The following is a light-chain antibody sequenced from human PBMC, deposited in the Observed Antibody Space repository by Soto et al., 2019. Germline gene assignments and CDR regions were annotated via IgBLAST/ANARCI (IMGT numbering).Light chain of an antibody. CDR1: QSVSSD. J-gene: IGKJ1*01. CDR2: GAS. CDR3: QQYNSRPPT. Sequence: EIVMTQSPATLSVSPGERVTLSCRASQSVSSDLAWYQQKPGQAPRLLIYGASTRATGIPARFSGSGSGTEFTLTINSLQSEDFVVYYCQQYNSRPPTFGQGTKVEIK. V-gene: IGKV3-15*01.